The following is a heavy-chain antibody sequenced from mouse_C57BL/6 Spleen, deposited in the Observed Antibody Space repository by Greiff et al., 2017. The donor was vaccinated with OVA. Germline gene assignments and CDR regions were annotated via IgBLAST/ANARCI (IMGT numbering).Heavy chain of an antibody. CDR1: GFSFNTYA. CDR2: IRSKSNNYAT. D-gene: IGHD2-1*01. Sequence: EVQRVESGGGLVQPKGSLELSCAASGFSFNTYAMNWVRQAPGKGLEWVARIRSKSNNYATYYADSVKDRFTISRDDSESMLYLQMNNLKTEDTAMYYCVRQDYGNYAGYFDVWGTGTTVTVSS. J-gene: IGHJ1*03. CDR3: VRQDYGNYAGYFDV. V-gene: IGHV10-1*01.